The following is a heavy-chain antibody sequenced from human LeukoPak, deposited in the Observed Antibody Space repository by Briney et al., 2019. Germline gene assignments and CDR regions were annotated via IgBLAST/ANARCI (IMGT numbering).Heavy chain of an antibody. CDR1: GGSISSDY. J-gene: IGHJ4*02. Sequence: ETLSLTCTGPGGSISSDYWSWIRQPPGKGLQWIGYIYYSGRTNYNPSLKSRVTISVDTSKTQLSLRLSSVTAADTAVYYCARARLDSSGRFDYWGQGTLVTVSS. V-gene: IGHV4-59*01. CDR2: IYYSGRT. CDR3: ARARLDSSGRFDY. D-gene: IGHD3-22*01.